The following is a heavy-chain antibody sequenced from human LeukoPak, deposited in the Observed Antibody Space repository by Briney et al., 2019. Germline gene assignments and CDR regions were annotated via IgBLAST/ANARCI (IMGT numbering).Heavy chain of an antibody. V-gene: IGHV4-59*01. CDR3: ARVRYCSTNRCYDREFDN. Sequence: PSETLSLTCTVSVGSISNYYWSWIRQRPGKGLECMGYIYYSGNTNYNPPLKSRVTISVDTSKNQFSLKLNSVTAADTAVYYCARVRYCSTNRCYDREFDNWGQGTLVTVSS. D-gene: IGHD2-2*01. J-gene: IGHJ4*02. CDR2: IYYSGNT. CDR1: VGSISNYY.